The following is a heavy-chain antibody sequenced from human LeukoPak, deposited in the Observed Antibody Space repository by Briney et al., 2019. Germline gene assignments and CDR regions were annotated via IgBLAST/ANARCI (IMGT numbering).Heavy chain of an antibody. D-gene: IGHD2-2*01. J-gene: IGHJ6*03. V-gene: IGHV4-4*07. CDR2: IYTSDNT. CDR3: ARGFVPAGMARYHYMDV. Sequence: SETLSLTCTVSDGSISGYYWTWIRQPAEKGLEWIGRIYTSDNTIYNPSLRSRVTMSVDTSKNQFSLKLRSVTAADTAVYYCARGFVPAGMARYHYMDVWGKGTTVTVSS. CDR1: DGSISGYY.